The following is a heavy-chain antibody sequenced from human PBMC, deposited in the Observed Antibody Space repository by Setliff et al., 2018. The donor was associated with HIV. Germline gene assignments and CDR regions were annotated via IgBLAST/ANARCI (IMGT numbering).Heavy chain of an antibody. D-gene: IGHD3-3*01. J-gene: IGHJ4*02. CDR1: GYSISSGYY. CDR3: ARAPITIFGVIIIPVYFDY. Sequence: PSETLSLTCAVSGYSISSGYYWGWIRQPPGKGLEWIGSLYHSGGTYYNPSLKSRVTISVDTSNNQFSLKLSSVTAADKAVYYCARAPITIFGVIIIPVYFDYWGQGTLVTVS. CDR2: LYHSGGT. V-gene: IGHV4-38-2*01.